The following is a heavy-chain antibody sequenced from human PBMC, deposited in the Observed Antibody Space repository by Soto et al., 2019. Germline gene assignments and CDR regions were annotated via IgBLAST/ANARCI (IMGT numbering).Heavy chain of an antibody. V-gene: IGHV3-74*01. J-gene: IGHJ4*02. Sequence: EVQLVESGGGVVQPGGSLRLSCTASGFTSNTHWMHWVRQAPGKGLVWESRIYFDGITTNYADSVKGRLTVSRDNAKNTVYLHVNTLRDEDTAVHYCAIGGAMGVDYWGQGTLVTVSS. CDR3: AIGGAMGVDY. D-gene: IGHD1-26*01. CDR2: IYFDGITT. CDR1: GFTSNTHW.